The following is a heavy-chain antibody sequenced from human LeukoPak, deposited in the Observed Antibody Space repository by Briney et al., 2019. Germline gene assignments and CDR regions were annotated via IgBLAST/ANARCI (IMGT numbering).Heavy chain of an antibody. D-gene: IGHD1-26*01. CDR3: ARMRELRVGGLGDYFFYGTDV. V-gene: IGHV3-48*03. J-gene: IGHJ6*02. CDR1: GFTFSSYE. CDR2: ISSSGSTI. Sequence: GGSLRLSCAASGFTFSSYEMNWVRQAPGKGLEWVSYISSSGSTIYYADSVKGRFTISRDNAKNSLYLQMNSLRVEDTAIYYCARMRELRVGGLGDYFFYGTDVWGQGTTVTVSS.